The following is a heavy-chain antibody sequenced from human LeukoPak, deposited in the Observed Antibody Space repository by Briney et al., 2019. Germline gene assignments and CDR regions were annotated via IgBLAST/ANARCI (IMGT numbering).Heavy chain of an antibody. CDR2: IIPIFGTA. J-gene: IGHJ3*02. V-gene: IGHV1-69*13. D-gene: IGHD1-14*01. CDR1: GGTFSSYA. Sequence: GASVKVSCKASGGTFSSYAISWVRQAPGQGLEWMGGIIPIFGTANYAQKFQGRVTITADESTSTAYMELSSLRSEDTAVYYCATGGVWNAFDIWGQGTMVTVSS. CDR3: ATGGVWNAFDI.